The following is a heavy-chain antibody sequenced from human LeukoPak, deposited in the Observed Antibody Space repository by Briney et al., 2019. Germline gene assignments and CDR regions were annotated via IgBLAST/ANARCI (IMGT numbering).Heavy chain of an antibody. J-gene: IGHJ4*02. D-gene: IGHD5-18*01. CDR2: IKSKADGGTT. Sequence: GGSLRLSCAASGFTFSNACMSWVRQAPGKGLEWVGHIKSKADGGTTDFAAPVKGRFTISRDDSKNTLFPQMNSLKTEDTAVHYCTTGTWIQLWLADYWGQGTLVTVSS. CDR1: GFTFSNAC. CDR3: TTGTWIQLWLADY. V-gene: IGHV3-15*01.